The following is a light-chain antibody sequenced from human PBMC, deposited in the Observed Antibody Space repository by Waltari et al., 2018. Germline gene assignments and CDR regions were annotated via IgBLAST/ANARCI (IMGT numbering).Light chain of an antibody. CDR3: AAWDDSLSGVV. CDR1: SSNIGSSF. Sequence: QSVLTQPPSASGTPGQRVTMSCSGSSSNIGSSFVYWYQQLPGTTPKLLIYRNNPRPSGVPDRLSGSKSGTSASLAISGLRSEDEADYYCAAWDDSLSGVVFGGGTKVTVL. CDR2: RNN. V-gene: IGLV1-47*01. J-gene: IGLJ2*01.